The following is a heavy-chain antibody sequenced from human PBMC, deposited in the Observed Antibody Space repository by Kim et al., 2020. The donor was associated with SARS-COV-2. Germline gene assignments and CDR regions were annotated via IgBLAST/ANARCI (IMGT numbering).Heavy chain of an antibody. V-gene: IGHV4-31*03. Sequence: SETLSLTCTVSGGSISSGGYYWSWIRQHPGKGLEWIGYIYYSGVTYYNPSLKSRVFISVDTSKNQFSLNLNSVTAADTAVYYCARDHTGGSWYGLDYWGQGTLVTVSS. CDR1: GGSISSGGYY. CDR3: ARDHTGGSWYGLDY. J-gene: IGHJ4*02. CDR2: IYYSGVT. D-gene: IGHD6-13*01.